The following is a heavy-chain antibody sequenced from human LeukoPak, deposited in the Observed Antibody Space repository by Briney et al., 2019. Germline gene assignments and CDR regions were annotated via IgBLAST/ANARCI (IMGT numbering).Heavy chain of an antibody. CDR3: ATKVAGRNYFDY. CDR1: GFTFSNYG. CDR2: ISGSGYTT. V-gene: IGHV3-23*01. D-gene: IGHD6-19*01. J-gene: IGHJ4*02. Sequence: PGGSLILSCAASGFTFSNYGMSWVRQAPGKGLEWVSVISGSGYTTYYADSVKGRFTISRDNSKNTLYLQMNSLRAEDTAVYYCATKVAGRNYFDYWGQGTLVTVSS.